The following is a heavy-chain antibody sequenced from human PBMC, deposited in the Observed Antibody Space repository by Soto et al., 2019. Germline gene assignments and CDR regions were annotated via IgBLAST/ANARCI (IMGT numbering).Heavy chain of an antibody. J-gene: IGHJ5*02. CDR1: GFTVRSNY. CDR2: IYSGGST. D-gene: IGHD2-2*01. Sequence: EVQLVESGGGLVQPGGSLRLSCAASGFTVRSNYMSWVRQAPGKGLEWVSVIYSGGSTYYADSVKGRFTISRDNSKNTPYLQRNSPRAEDTAVYYCARGADIVVVPPTNWFDPWGQGTLVTVSS. V-gene: IGHV3-66*01. CDR3: ARGADIVVVPPTNWFDP.